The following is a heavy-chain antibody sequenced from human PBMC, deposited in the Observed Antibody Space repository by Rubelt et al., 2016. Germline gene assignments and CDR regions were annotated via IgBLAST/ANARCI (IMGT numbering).Heavy chain of an antibody. Sequence: QVQLQESGPGLVKASETLSLTCTVSGGSISSYYWSWIRQPPGKGPEGMGYINYSGSTNYNPSLKSRVTLLVDTSKNQFSLKLSSGTAADTAVYYGARRGVSGYVDSWGQGTLVTVSS. D-gene: IGHD3-10*01. J-gene: IGHJ4*02. V-gene: IGHV4-59*08. CDR3: ARRGVSGYVDS. CDR2: INYSGST. CDR1: GGSISSYY.